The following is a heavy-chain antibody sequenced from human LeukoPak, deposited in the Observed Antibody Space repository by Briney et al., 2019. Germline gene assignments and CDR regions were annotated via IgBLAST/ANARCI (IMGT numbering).Heavy chain of an antibody. CDR2: IHSDGSST. V-gene: IGHV3-74*01. CDR1: GCTLSSYW. J-gene: IGHJ6*02. CDR3: ARGNYYGMDV. Sequence: GGSLRLSCAVSGCTLSSYWMHLVRQAPGKGLVWVSRIHSDGSSTSYADPVKGRFPISRDNAKNTLYLQMGSLRAEDTAVYYCARGNYYGMDVWGQGTAVTVSS. D-gene: IGHD3-10*01.